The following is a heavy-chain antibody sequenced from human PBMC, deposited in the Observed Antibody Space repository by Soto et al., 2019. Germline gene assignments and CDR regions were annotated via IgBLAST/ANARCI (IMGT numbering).Heavy chain of an antibody. D-gene: IGHD3-22*01. CDR3: VKDRDSNSWPSRDV. V-gene: IGHV1-18*01. CDR1: GYTFTRNG. J-gene: IGHJ6*02. Sequence: ASVKVSCKTSGYTFTRNGISWVGQAPGQGLEWMGWISPKSGSKKYAQKFQGRVIMTTDTSTSTAYMELRSLRCDDTAVYYCVKDRDSNSWPSRDVWGPGTTVTVSS. CDR2: ISPKSGSK.